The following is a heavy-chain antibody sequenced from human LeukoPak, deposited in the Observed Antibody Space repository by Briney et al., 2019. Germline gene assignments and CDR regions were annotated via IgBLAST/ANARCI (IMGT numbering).Heavy chain of an antibody. CDR1: GFTFGSYG. J-gene: IGHJ4*02. D-gene: IGHD6-19*01. CDR3: ARDRAARAVAGTGAVGY. V-gene: IGHV3-33*01. Sequence: GGSLRLSCAASGFTFGSYGMHWVRQAPGKGLEWVAVIWYDGSNKYYADSVKGRFTISRDNSKNTLYLQMNSLRAEDTAVSYCARDRAARAVAGTGAVGYWGQGTLVTVSS. CDR2: IWYDGSNK.